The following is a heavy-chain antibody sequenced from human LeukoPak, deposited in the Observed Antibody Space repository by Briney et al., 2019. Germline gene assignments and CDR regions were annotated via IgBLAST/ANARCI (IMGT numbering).Heavy chain of an antibody. Sequence: AASVKVSCKPSGYTFTGYYMHWVRQAPGQGLEWMGWINPNSGGTNYAQKFQGRVTMTRDTSISTAYMELSRLRSDDTAVYYCARVPYYYDSSGYDFDYWGQGALVTVSS. D-gene: IGHD3-22*01. CDR1: GYTFTGYY. V-gene: IGHV1-2*02. CDR2: INPNSGGT. J-gene: IGHJ4*02. CDR3: ARVPYYYDSSGYDFDY.